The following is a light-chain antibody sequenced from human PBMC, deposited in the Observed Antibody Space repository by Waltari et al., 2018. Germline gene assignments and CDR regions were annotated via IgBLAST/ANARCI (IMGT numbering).Light chain of an antibody. CDR3: QHYVRLPAT. CDR2: GAS. J-gene: IGKJ1*01. CDR1: QSVSRA. Sequence: EIVLTQSPGSLSSSPGERVTLSCRASQSVSRALAWYQPKPGQAPRLLIFGASNRATGIPDSFSGSGSETDFSLTISRLEPEDFAVYYCQHYVRLPATFGRGTKVEIK. V-gene: IGKV3-20*01.